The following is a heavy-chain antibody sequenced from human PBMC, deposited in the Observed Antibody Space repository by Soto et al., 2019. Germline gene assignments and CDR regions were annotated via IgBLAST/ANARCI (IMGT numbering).Heavy chain of an antibody. V-gene: IGHV3-23*01. J-gene: IGHJ6*02. Sequence: GWSLRLSCSSSVFTFIEYSMSWVRQAPGKGLEWVSAISGSGGSTYYADSVKGRFTISRDNSKNTLYLQMNSLRAEDTAVYYCAKDDDWFGEHLGRYGMDVWGQGTTVTVSS. CDR3: AKDDDWFGEHLGRYGMDV. CDR2: ISGSGGST. CDR1: VFTFIEYS. D-gene: IGHD3-10*01.